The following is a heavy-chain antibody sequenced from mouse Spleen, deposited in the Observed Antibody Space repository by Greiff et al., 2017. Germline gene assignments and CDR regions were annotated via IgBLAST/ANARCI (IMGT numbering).Heavy chain of an antibody. D-gene: IGHD1-1*01. CDR3: ARENYGSFAY. CDR1: GDSITSGY. J-gene: IGHJ3*01. V-gene: IGHV3-8*02. Sequence: EVQVVESGPSLVKPSQTLSLTCSVTGDSITSGYWNWIRKFPGNKLEYMGYISYSGSTYYNPSLKSRISITRDTSKNQYYLQLNSVTTEDTATYYCARENYGSFAYWGQGTLVTVSA. CDR2: ISYSGST.